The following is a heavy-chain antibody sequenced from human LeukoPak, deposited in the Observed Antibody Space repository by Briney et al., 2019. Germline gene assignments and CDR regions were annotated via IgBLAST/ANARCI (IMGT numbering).Heavy chain of an antibody. CDR1: GCSISSYY. V-gene: IGHV4-59*01. CDR2: IYYSGST. Sequence: SETLSLTCTVSGCSISSYYWSWIRQPPGKGLEWIGYIYYSGSTNYNPSLKSRGTISVDTSKNQFSLKLSSVTAADTAVYYCARRRGVTVDYWGQGTLVTVPS. D-gene: IGHD2-21*02. CDR3: ARRRGVTVDY. J-gene: IGHJ4*02.